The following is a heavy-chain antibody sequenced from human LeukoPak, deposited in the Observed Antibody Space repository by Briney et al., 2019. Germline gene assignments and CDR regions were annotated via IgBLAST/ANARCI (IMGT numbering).Heavy chain of an antibody. CDR2: IYWDDDK. V-gene: IGHV2-5*02. CDR3: AHKVEVGINTRYFQH. CDR1: GFSLSTSRMG. J-gene: IGHJ1*01. D-gene: IGHD1-26*01. Sequence: SGPTLVNPTQTLTLTCTFSGFSLSTSRMGVGWIRQPPGKALQWLALIYWDDDKRYSPSLKSRLTITKDTSKNQVVLTMTNMDPVDTATYYCAHKVEVGINTRYFQHWGQGTLVTVSS.